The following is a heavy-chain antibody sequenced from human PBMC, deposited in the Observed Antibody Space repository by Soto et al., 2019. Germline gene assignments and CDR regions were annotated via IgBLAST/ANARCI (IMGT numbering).Heavy chain of an antibody. CDR1: VYTFTSYY. Sequence: ASEKVSCKASVYTFTSYYMHWVRQAPGQGLEWVGIINPSGGRTSYAQKFQGRVTMTRDTSTSTVYVELSSLGSEDTAVYCCARDTYSSSHNWFDPWGQGTLVTVSS. D-gene: IGHD6-13*01. J-gene: IGHJ5*02. CDR3: ARDTYSSSHNWFDP. CDR2: INPSGGRT. V-gene: IGHV1-46*01.